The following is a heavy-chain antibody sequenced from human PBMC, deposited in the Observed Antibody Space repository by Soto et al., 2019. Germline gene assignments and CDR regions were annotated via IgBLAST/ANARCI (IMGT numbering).Heavy chain of an antibody. CDR2: ISSSSSYI. J-gene: IGHJ6*02. V-gene: IGHV3-21*01. Sequence: LRLSCAASGFTFSRYIMNWVRQAPGKGLEWVSSISSSSSYIYYADSVKGRFTISRDNAKNSLYLQMNSLRAEDTAVYYCARYSSSPHYYYYGMDVWGQGTTVTVSS. CDR3: ARYSSSPHYYYYGMDV. CDR1: GFTFSRYI. D-gene: IGHD6-6*01.